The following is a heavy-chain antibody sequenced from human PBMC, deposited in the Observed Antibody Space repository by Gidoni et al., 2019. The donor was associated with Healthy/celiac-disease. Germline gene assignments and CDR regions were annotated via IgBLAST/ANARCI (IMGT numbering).Heavy chain of an antibody. D-gene: IGHD3-3*01. J-gene: IGHJ5*02. CDR2: IYYSGST. CDR3: ASASSYYDFWSGYYKGNWFDP. CDR1: GASISSSSYY. V-gene: IGHV4-39*01. Sequence: QLQLQESGPGLVKPSETLSLTCTVSGASISSSSYYWGWIRQPPGKGLEWIGSIYYSGSTYYNPSLKSRVTISVDTSKNQFSLKLSSVTAADTAVYYCASASSYYDFWSGYYKGNWFDPWGQGTLVTVSS.